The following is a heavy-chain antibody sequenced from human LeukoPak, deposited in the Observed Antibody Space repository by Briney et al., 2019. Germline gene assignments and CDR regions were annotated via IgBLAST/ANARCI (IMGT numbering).Heavy chain of an antibody. D-gene: IGHD2-8*01. V-gene: IGHV3-53*01. J-gene: IGHJ4*02. Sequence: PGGSLRLSCAASGSTVSSTYMSWARQAPGKGLGGVSIFFRAGGTNYADPLKGRFTISKDNSKNTLYLQMNSLRAEDTAVYYCAKGHCTNGICWLDWGQGTLVTVSS. CDR1: GSTVSSTY. CDR3: AKGHCTNGICWLD. CDR2: FFRAGGT.